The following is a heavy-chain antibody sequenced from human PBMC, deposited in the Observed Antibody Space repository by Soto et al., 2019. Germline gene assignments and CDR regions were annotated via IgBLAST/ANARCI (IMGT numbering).Heavy chain of an antibody. V-gene: IGHV1-8*01. CDR3: ARGRVKGITIFGVVTPYYIDY. D-gene: IGHD3-3*01. CDR1: GYTFTSYD. J-gene: IGHJ4*02. Sequence: GASVKVSCKASGYTFTSYDINWVRQATGQGLEWMGWMNPNSGNTGYAQKFQGRVTMTRNTSISTAYMELSSLRSEDTAVYYCARGRVKGITIFGVVTPYYIDYWGQGTLVTVSS. CDR2: MNPNSGNT.